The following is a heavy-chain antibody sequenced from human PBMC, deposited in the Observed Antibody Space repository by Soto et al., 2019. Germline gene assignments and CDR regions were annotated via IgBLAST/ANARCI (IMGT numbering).Heavy chain of an antibody. CDR2: ISFDGTKE. J-gene: IGHJ6*02. V-gene: IGHV3-30*18. CDR1: EVTFISYA. CDR3: AKGSSSVYYYYYGMDV. Sequence: SLRLSCEASEVTFISYAMHWVRQAPGSGLEWVALISFDGTKEYYADSVKVRFTISRDNSKNTLYLQMNSLRTEDTAMYYCAKGSSSVYYYYYGMDVWGQGTTVTVSS. D-gene: IGHD6-6*01.